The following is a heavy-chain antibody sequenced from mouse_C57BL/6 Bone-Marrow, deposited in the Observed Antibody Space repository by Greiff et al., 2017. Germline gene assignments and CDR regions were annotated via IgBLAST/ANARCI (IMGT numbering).Heavy chain of an antibody. J-gene: IGHJ3*01. CDR2: IWSDGST. V-gene: IGHV2-6-1*01. CDR1: GFSLTSYG. Sequence: VQLQQSGPGLVAPSQSLSITCTVSGFSLTSYGVHWVRQPPGKGLEWLVVIWSDGSTTYNSALKSRLSISKDNSKSQVFLKMNSLQTDDTAMYYWARHEPNYYGYDGGFAYWGQGTLVTVSA. D-gene: IGHD2-2*01. CDR3: ARHEPNYYGYDGGFAY.